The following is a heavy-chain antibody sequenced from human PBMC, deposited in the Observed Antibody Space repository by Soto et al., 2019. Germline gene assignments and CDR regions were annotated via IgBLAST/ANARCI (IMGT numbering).Heavy chain of an antibody. V-gene: IGHV4-59*01. CDR3: ARDLIAGHFDY. D-gene: IGHD6-13*01. CDR1: GGSISSYY. CDR2: IYYSGST. J-gene: IGHJ4*02. Sequence: QVQLQESGPGLVKPSETLSLTCTVSGGSISSYYWSWIRQPPGKGLEWIGYIYYSGSTNYNPSLQSRVTISVDTSKNQFSLKLSSVTAADTAVYYCARDLIAGHFDYWGQGTLVTVSS.